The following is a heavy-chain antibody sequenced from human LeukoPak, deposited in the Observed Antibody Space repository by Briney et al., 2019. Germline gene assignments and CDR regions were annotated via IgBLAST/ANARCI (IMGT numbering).Heavy chain of an antibody. Sequence: GTSLGLSCAASGFTFSTYGMHWVRQAPGKGLEWVALITYDGYYKYYSDSVKGRFTISSDTSKNTLSLQMNSLRDEDTAVYYCARDAHIVRGVNPLDYWGQGTLVTVSS. D-gene: IGHD3-10*01. V-gene: IGHV3-30*03. CDR2: ITYDGYYK. CDR3: ARDAHIVRGVNPLDY. CDR1: GFTFSTYG. J-gene: IGHJ4*02.